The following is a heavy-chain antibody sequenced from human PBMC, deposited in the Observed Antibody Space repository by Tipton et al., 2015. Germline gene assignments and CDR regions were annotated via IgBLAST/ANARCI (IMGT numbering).Heavy chain of an antibody. J-gene: IGHJ4*02. CDR2: ISGSGGST. Sequence: SLRLSCAASGFTFSSYAMSWVRQAPGKGLEWVSAISGSGGSTNYADSVKGRFTISRDNSKNTLYLQMNSLRAEDTAVYYCAKDGYGDHYFDYWGQGTLVTVSS. CDR1: GFTFSSYA. V-gene: IGHV3-23*01. CDR3: AKDGYGDHYFDY. D-gene: IGHD4-17*01.